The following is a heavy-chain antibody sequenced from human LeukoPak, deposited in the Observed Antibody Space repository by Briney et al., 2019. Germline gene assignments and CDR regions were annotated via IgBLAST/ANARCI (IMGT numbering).Heavy chain of an antibody. J-gene: IGHJ4*02. CDR1: GYSTSSGYY. Sequence: SETLSLTCTVSGYSTSSGYYWGWIRQPPGKGLEWIGSIYHSGSTYYNPSLKSRVTISVDTSKNQFSLKLSSVTAADTAVYYCARLAAAGTWGFDYWGQGTLVTVSS. D-gene: IGHD6-13*01. CDR2: IYHSGST. CDR3: ARLAAAGTWGFDY. V-gene: IGHV4-38-2*02.